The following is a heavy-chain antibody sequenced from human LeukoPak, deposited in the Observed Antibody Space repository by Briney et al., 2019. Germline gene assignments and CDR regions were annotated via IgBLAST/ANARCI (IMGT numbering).Heavy chain of an antibody. CDR2: VSGSGGST. D-gene: IGHD5-12*01. V-gene: IGHV3-23*01. J-gene: IGHJ4*02. CDR1: GFTFSSYA. Sequence: GGSLRLSCAASGFTFSSYAMSWVRQAPGKGLEWVSAVSGSGGSTYYADSVKGRFTISRDNSKNTLYLQMNSLRAEDTAVYYCAKDGVIVVTGDFDYWGQGTLVTVSS. CDR3: AKDGVIVVTGDFDY.